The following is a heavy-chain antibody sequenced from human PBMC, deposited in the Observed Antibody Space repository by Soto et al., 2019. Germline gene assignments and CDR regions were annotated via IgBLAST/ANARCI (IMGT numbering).Heavy chain of an antibody. J-gene: IGHJ4*02. CDR3: ARDMVRSLEWTYMDYFDY. V-gene: IGHV1-3*01. Sequence: QVQLVQSGAEVKKPGASVKVSCKASGYSFTTYTMHWVRQAPGQGLEWMGWINVGNGDTKYSQKFQGRVTITRDTSARTAYMDLSSLRSYDTAVYYCARDMVRSLEWTYMDYFDYWGQGTLVTVSS. CDR1: GYSFTTYT. CDR2: INVGNGDT. D-gene: IGHD3-3*01.